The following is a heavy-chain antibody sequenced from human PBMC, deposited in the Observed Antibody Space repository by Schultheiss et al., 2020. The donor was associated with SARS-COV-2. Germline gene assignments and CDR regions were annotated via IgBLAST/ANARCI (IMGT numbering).Heavy chain of an antibody. D-gene: IGHD5-18*01. CDR2: IKQDGSEK. J-gene: IGHJ4*02. CDR3: ARDARGAWIQLCGPFYCFDY. V-gene: IGHV3-7*05. CDR1: GFTFSSYW. Sequence: GGSLRLSCAASGFTFSSYWVSWVRQAPGKGLEWVANIKQDGSEKYYVDSVKGRFTISRDNAKNSLYLQMNSMRAEDTAVYYCARDARGAWIQLCGPFYCFDYWGQGTLVTVSS.